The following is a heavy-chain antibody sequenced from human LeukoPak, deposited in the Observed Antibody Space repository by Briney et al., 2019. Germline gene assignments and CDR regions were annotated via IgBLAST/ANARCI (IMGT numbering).Heavy chain of an antibody. CDR2: ISPDTGNT. V-gene: IGHV1-8*01. CDR1: GYTFTIYE. J-gene: IGHJ5*02. CDR3: ARGPRFDP. Sequence: GASVKVSCKASGYTFTIYEFNWARQAPGQGLEWLGYISPDTGNTGYAQKFQGRVTMTRDTSISTAYMELSSLTSEDTAVYYCARGPRFDPWGQGTLVTVSS.